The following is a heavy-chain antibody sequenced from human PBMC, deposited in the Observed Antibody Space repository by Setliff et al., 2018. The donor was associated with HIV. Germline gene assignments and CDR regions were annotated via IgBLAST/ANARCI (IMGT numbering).Heavy chain of an antibody. CDR1: GGSISGYF. CDR2: IYTSGSP. V-gene: IGHV4-4*07. Sequence: PSETLSLTCNVSGGSISGYFWTWIRQPAGKGLEWIGRIYTSGSPNYNPSLKSRLSMSIDTSKNHFSLRLTSVTAADTAVYYCARDLPELTGRSFDPWGQGIQVTVSS. D-gene: IGHD7-27*01. CDR3: ARDLPELTGRSFDP. J-gene: IGHJ5*02.